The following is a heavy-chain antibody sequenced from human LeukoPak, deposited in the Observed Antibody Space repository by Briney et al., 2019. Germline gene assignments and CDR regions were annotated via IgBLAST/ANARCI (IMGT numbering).Heavy chain of an antibody. CDR1: GFTFDDYG. Sequence: GGSLRLSCAASGFTFDDYGMSWVRQAPGKGLEWVSGINWNGGSTGYADSVKGRFTISRDNATNSLYLQMNSLRAEDTALYYCAREEEQYYYDSSGSAFDIWGQGTMVTVSS. D-gene: IGHD3-22*01. J-gene: IGHJ3*02. CDR3: AREEEQYYYDSSGSAFDI. CDR2: INWNGGST. V-gene: IGHV3-20*04.